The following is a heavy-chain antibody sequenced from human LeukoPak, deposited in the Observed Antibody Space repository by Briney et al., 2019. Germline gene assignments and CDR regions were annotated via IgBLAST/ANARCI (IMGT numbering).Heavy chain of an antibody. J-gene: IGHJ5*02. CDR2: IYYSGST. CDR3: AREYSGSYYGWFDP. CDR1: GGSISTYY. V-gene: IGHV4-39*07. Sequence: PSETLSLTCTVSGGSISTYYWGWIRQPPGKGLEWIGSIYYSGSTCYNPSLKSRVTISVDTSKNQFSLKLSSVTAADTAVYYCAREYSGSYYGWFDPWGQGTLVTVSS. D-gene: IGHD1-26*01.